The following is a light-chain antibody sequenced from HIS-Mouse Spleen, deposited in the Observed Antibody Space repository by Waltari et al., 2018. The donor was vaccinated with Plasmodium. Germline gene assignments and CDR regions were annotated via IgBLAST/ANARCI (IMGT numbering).Light chain of an antibody. V-gene: IGLV3-10*01. CDR2: EDS. Sequence: SYELTQPPSVSVSPGQTARITCSGDALPKKYAYWYTQKSGQAPVLVIYEDSKRPSGIPEGFSGSSSVTMATLTISGAQVEDEAYYYCYSTDSSGNHRVFGGGTKLTVL. CDR1: ALPKKY. J-gene: IGLJ3*02. CDR3: YSTDSSGNHRV.